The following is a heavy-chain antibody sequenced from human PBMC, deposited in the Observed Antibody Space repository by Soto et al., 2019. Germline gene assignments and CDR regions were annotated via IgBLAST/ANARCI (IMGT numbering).Heavy chain of an antibody. CDR1: GYSFTSYW. J-gene: IGHJ6*03. V-gene: IGHV5-51*01. Sequence: PGESLKISCKGSGYSFTSYWIGWVRQMPGKGLEWMGIIYPGDSDTRYSPSFQGQVTISADKSISTAYLQWSSLKASDTAMYYCARLPSEGQLLPRATYYYYYMDVWGKGTTVTVSS. CDR3: ARLPSEGQLLPRATYYYYYMDV. CDR2: IYPGDSDT. D-gene: IGHD2-2*01.